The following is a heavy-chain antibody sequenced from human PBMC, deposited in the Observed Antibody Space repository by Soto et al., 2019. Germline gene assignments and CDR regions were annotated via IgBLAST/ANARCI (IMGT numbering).Heavy chain of an antibody. D-gene: IGHD2-15*01. CDR3: ARDDRVGYFDY. CDR1: GFTFSSYW. V-gene: IGHV3-7*03. Sequence: EVQLVESGGGLVQPGGSLRLSCAASGFTFSSYWMSWVRQAPGKGLEWVANIKQDGSEKYYVDSVKGRFTISRDNAKNSLYLQMNSLRAEDAAVYYCARDDRVGYFDYWGQGTLVTVSS. CDR2: IKQDGSEK. J-gene: IGHJ4*02.